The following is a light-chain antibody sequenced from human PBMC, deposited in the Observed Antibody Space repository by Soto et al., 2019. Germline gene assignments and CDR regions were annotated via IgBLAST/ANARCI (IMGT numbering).Light chain of an antibody. CDR3: QQYDNLLP. J-gene: IGKJ3*01. Sequence: DIRMTQSPSSLSASVGDRVTITCQASQDISNYLNWYQQKPGKAPKLLIYDASNLETGVPSRFSGSGSGTDFTFTISSLQPEDIATYYCQQYDNLLPFGPGTKVDIK. CDR2: DAS. CDR1: QDISNY. V-gene: IGKV1-33*01.